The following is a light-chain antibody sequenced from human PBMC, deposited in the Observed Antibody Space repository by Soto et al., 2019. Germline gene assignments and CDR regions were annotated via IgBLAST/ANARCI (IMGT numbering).Light chain of an antibody. CDR2: DNN. CDR3: QSYDSSLSGSV. CDR1: SSNIGAGYD. J-gene: IGLJ2*01. Sequence: QSVLTQPPSVSGAPGQRVTISCTGSSSNIGAGYDVHWYQQLPGTAPKLLIYDNNNRPSGVPDRFSGSTSGTSASLAITGLQAEDEADYYCQSYDSSLSGSVFGGGTKLTVL. V-gene: IGLV1-40*01.